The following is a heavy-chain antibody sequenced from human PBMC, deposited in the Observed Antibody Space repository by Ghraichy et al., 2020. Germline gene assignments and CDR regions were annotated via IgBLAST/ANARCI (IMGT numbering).Heavy chain of an antibody. CDR1: GYTFTSYG. J-gene: IGHJ6*02. CDR3: ARERRYYDSSGLYSPNYYYGMDV. V-gene: IGHV1-18*01. Sequence: ASVKVSCKASGYTFTSYGISWVRQAPGQGLEWMGWISAYNGNTNYAQKFQGRVTMTTDTSTSTAYMELRSLRSDDTAVYYCARERRYYDSSGLYSPNYYYGMDVWGQGTTVTVSS. CDR2: ISAYNGNT. D-gene: IGHD3-22*01.